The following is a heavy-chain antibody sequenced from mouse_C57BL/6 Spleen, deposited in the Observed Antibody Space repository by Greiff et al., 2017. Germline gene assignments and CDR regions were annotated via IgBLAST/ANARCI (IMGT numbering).Heavy chain of an antibody. CDR2: IYIGNGYT. Sequence: EVKLQESGAELVRPGSSVKMSCKTSGYTFTSYGINWVKQRPGQGLEWIGYIYIGNGYTEYNEKFKGKATVTSDKSSSTAYMQLISLTSEDSAIYFCARVYYDYGSYAMDYWGQGTSVTVSS. V-gene: IGHV1-58*01. CDR1: GYTFTSYG. D-gene: IGHD2-4*01. J-gene: IGHJ4*01. CDR3: ARVYYDYGSYAMDY.